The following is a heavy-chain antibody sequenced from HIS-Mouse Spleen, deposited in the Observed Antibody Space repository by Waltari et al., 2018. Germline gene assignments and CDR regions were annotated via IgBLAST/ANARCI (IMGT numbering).Heavy chain of an antibody. V-gene: IGHV4-59*01. Sequence: QVQLQESGPGLVKPSETLSLTCTVSGGSISSYYWSWIRQPPGKGLEWIGYIYYSGSTNYNPSPKSRVTISVDTSKNQFSLKLSSVTAADTAVYYCARGHRSGYDRGADYWGQGTLVTVSS. J-gene: IGHJ4*02. CDR1: GGSISSYY. D-gene: IGHD5-12*01. CDR2: IYYSGST. CDR3: ARGHRSGYDRGADY.